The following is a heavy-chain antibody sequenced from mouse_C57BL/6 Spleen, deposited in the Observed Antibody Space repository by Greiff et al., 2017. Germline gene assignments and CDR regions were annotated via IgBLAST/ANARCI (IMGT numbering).Heavy chain of an antibody. V-gene: IGHV1-69*01. J-gene: IGHJ1*03. Sequence: QVHVKQPGAELVMPGASVKLSCKASGYTFTSYWMHWVKQRPGQGLEWIGEIDPSDSYTNYNQKFKGKSTLTVDKSSSTAYMQLSSLTSEDSAVYYCARRAITTVAYWYFDVWGTGTTVTVSS. CDR2: IDPSDSYT. D-gene: IGHD1-1*01. CDR3: ARRAITTVAYWYFDV. CDR1: GYTFTSYW.